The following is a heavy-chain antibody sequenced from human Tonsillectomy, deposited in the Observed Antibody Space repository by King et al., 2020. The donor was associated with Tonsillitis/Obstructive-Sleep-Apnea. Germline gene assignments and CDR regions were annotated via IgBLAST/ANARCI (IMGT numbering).Heavy chain of an antibody. Sequence: QLVQSGPEVKKPGTSVKVSCKASGFTFTSSAVQWVRQARGQRLEWIGWIVVGSGNTNYALKFQERVTITRDMSTITAYMELSSRRSEDTAVYYCAALPLYCSSTSCPTGGWGQGTLVTVSS. V-gene: IGHV1-58*01. CDR3: AALPLYCSSTSCPTGG. J-gene: IGHJ4*02. CDR1: GFTFTSSA. CDR2: IVVGSGNT. D-gene: IGHD2-2*01.